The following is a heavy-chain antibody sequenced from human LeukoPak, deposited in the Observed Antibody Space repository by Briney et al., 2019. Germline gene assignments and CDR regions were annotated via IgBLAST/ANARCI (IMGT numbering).Heavy chain of an antibody. V-gene: IGHV1-2*06. CDR3: VFGDYDSSGFQY. D-gene: IGHD3-22*01. CDR1: GYTFTSYY. J-gene: IGHJ4*02. Sequence: ASVKVSCKASGYTFTSYYIHWVRQAPGQGLEWMGRINPNNGGTNYAQKFQGRVTMTRDTSISTAYMEVSRLTSDDTAIYYCVFGDYDSSGFQYWGQGTLVTVSS. CDR2: INPNNGGT.